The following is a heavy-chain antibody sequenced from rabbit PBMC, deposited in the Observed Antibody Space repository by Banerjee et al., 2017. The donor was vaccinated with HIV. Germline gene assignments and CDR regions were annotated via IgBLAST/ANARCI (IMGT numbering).Heavy chain of an antibody. J-gene: IGHJ2*01. CDR3: ARRGYGGDVANAFDP. D-gene: IGHD2-1*01. Sequence: QSLEESGGDLVKPGASLTLTCTASGFDLSSYYYMCWVRQAPGKGLEWIGCINTGSGSAYYASWAKGRFTISKTSSTTVTLQMPSLTAADTATYFCARRGYGGDVANAFDPWGQGTLVTVS. CDR2: INTGSGSA. CDR1: GFDLSSYYY. V-gene: IGHV1S40*01.